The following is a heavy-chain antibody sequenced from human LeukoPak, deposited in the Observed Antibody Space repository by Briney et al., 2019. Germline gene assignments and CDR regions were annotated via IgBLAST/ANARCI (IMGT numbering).Heavy chain of an antibody. CDR3: ARESAPDGWYSSTWYSLDY. CDR2: IYTSGST. J-gene: IGHJ4*02. D-gene: IGHD6-13*01. CDR1: GDSISDGSYF. V-gene: IGHV4-61*02. Sequence: PSETLSLTCTVSGDSISDGSYFWNWIRQPAGKGLEWIGRIYTSGSTNYNPSLNSRVTISRDMSKNQFSLKLNSVTAADTAVYYCARESAPDGWYSSTWYSLDYWGQGTLVTVSS.